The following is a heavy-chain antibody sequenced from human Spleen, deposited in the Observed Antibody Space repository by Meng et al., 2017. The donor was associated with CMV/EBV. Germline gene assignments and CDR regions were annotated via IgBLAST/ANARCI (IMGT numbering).Heavy chain of an antibody. CDR2: ISAYNGNT. V-gene: IGHV1-18*01. CDR1: GYTFTSYG. CDR3: ARDLIFGVVMTRFDP. J-gene: IGHJ5*02. Sequence: ASVKVSCKASGYTFTSYGISWVRQAPGQGLEWMGWISAYNGNTNYAQKFQGGVTLTTDTSTSTAYMELRSLRSDDTAVYYCARDLIFGVVMTRFDPWGQGTLVTVSS. D-gene: IGHD3-3*01.